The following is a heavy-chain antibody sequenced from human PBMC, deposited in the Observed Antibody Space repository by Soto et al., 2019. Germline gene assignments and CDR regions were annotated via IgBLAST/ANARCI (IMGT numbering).Heavy chain of an antibody. CDR3: ARDGSGGDWRFFDY. D-gene: IGHD3-10*01. CDR2: IWYDGTTK. Sequence: QVQLVESGGGVVQPGRSLRLSCAASGFAFHRCGIHWVRQAPGKGLEWGADIWYDGTTKYYADSVKGRFTVSRDDSENTVYLQMDSLRVGDTAVYYCARDGSGGDWRFFDYWGQGTLVTVSS. V-gene: IGHV3-33*01. CDR1: GFAFHRCG. J-gene: IGHJ4*02.